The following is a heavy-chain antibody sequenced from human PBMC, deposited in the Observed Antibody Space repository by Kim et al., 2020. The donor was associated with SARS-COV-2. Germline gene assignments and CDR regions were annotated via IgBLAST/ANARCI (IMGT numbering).Heavy chain of an antibody. Sequence: GGSLRLSCAASGFTFSGYYMSWIRQAPGKGLEWVSDINSGGSKTNYEAAKSRLITTSNNTTNTLFLLQMNIRSDDTTVYYYSATEPSRIRTPSYYN. V-gene: IGHV3-53*04. CDR2: INSGGSK. CDR3: ATEPSRIRTPSYYN. J-gene: IGHJ6*01. CDR1: GFTFSGYY.